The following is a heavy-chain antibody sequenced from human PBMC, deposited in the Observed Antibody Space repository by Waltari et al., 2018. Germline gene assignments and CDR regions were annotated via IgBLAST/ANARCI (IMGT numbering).Heavy chain of an antibody. Sequence: EVQLLESGGGLVTPGGSLRLSCAASGFTFGTYSLNWVRQAPGKGLEWVSAISPVSSYIYYAGSVKGRFTISRDNAKNSLYLEMNSLRDEDTGVYYCARVSGRLERYSDLDYWGQGTLVTVSS. CDR2: ISPVSSYI. CDR1: GFTFGTYS. D-gene: IGHD1-1*01. CDR3: ARVSGRLERYSDLDY. V-gene: IGHV3-21*01. J-gene: IGHJ4*02.